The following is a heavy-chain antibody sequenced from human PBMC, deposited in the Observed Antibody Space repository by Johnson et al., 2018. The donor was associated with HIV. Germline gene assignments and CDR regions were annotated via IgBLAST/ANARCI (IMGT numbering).Heavy chain of an antibody. V-gene: IGHV3-20*04. CDR3: AREPEGWAFDI. J-gene: IGHJ3*02. D-gene: IGHD2-15*01. CDR1: GSTFDDYG. CDR2: INWNGSCI. Sequence: AQLVESGGGVVRPGGSLRLSCAASGSTFDDYGMSWVRQAPGKGLEWVSGINWNGSCIYYAGSVKGRFTISRDNAKNSLYLQMNSLGAEDTAVYYCAREPEGWAFDIWGQGKMVTVSS.